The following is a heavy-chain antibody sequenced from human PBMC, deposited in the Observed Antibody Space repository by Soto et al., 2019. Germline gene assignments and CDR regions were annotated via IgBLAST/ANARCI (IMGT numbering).Heavy chain of an antibody. J-gene: IGHJ6*02. CDR3: ARSCSMVRGVDDYYYGMDV. Sequence: QVQLVQSGAEVKKPGSSVKVSCKASGGTFSSYAISWVRQAPGQGLEWMGGIIPIFGTANYAQKFQGRVTITADESTSTAYMELSSLRSEDTAVYYCARSCSMVRGVDDYYYGMDVWGQGTTVTVSS. V-gene: IGHV1-69*01. D-gene: IGHD3-10*01. CDR2: IIPIFGTA. CDR1: GGTFSSYA.